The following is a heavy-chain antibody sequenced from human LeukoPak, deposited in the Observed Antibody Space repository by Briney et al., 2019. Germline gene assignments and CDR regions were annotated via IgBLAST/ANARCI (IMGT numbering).Heavy chain of an antibody. D-gene: IGHD3-16*02. J-gene: IGHJ4*02. CDR3: TLLGELSGNDY. Sequence: GASVKVSCKASASTFSTYAIHWVRQAPGQGLEWMGWISTGNGNTNYAQKLQGRVTMTTDTSTSTAYMELRSLRSDDTAVYYCTLLGELSGNDYWGQGTLVTVSS. CDR1: ASTFSTYA. CDR2: ISTGNGNT. V-gene: IGHV1-18*01.